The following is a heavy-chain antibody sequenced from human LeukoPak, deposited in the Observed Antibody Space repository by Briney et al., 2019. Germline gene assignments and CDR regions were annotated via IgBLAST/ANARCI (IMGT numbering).Heavy chain of an antibody. Sequence: SVKVSCKASGGTFSSYAISWVRQAPGQGLEWMGGIIPIIGTANYAQKFQGRVTITADESTSTAYMELSSLRSEDTAVYYCARRYSDSSEGFDYWGQGTLVTVSS. CDR2: IIPIIGTA. CDR1: GGTFSSYA. J-gene: IGHJ4*02. CDR3: ARRYSDSSEGFDY. D-gene: IGHD6-6*01. V-gene: IGHV1-69*13.